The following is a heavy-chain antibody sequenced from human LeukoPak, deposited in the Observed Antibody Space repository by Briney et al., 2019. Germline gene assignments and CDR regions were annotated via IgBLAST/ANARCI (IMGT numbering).Heavy chain of an antibody. CDR1: GGSISRGTYY. CDR3: ASGTRGINYYDTSGPAYFSEY. V-gene: IGHV4-61*02. CDR2: IYTSGST. D-gene: IGHD3-22*01. J-gene: IGHJ4*02. Sequence: PSQTLSLTCNVSGGSISRGTYYWTWIRQPAGKGLEWIGRIYTSGSTNYNPSLKSRVTISVDTSKNQFSLKLRSVTAADTAVYYCASGTRGINYYDTSGPAYFSEYWGQGTQVTVSS.